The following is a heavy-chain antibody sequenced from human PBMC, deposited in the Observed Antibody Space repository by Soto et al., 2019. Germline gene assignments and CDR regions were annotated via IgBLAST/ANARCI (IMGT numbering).Heavy chain of an antibody. CDR2: ISAYNGNT. D-gene: IGHD3-9*01. J-gene: IGHJ4*02. CDR1: GYTFTSYG. V-gene: IGHV1-18*01. CDR3: ARVGPVLRYFDWLVDY. Sequence: ASVKVSCKASGYTFTSYGISWVRQAPGQGLEWMGWISAYNGNTNYAQKLQGRVTMTTDTSTSTAYMELRSLRSDDTAVYYCARVGPVLRYFDWLVDYWGQGTLVTVS.